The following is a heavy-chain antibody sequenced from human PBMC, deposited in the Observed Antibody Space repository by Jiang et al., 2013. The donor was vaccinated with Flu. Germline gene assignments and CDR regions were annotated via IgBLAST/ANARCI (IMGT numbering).Heavy chain of an antibody. CDR3: ARDVGSGWYYYYYGMDV. Sequence: QSGSELKKPGASVKVSCKASGYTFTSYAMNWVRQAPGQGLEWMGWINTNTGNPTYAQDFTGRFVFSLDTSVSTAYLQICSLKAEDTAVYYCARDVGSGWYYYYYGMDVWGQGTTVTVSS. D-gene: IGHD6-19*01. CDR2: INTNTGNP. J-gene: IGHJ6*02. V-gene: IGHV7-4-1*01. CDR1: GYTFTSYA.